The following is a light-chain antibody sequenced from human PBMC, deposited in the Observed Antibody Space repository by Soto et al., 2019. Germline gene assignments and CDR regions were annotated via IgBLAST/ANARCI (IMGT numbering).Light chain of an antibody. J-gene: IGKJ2*01. V-gene: IGKV1-39*01. CDR3: QQTYNTPYT. Sequence: DIQMTQSPSSLSASVGDRVTITCRASQSISTYLHWYQQKPGKAPKLLIYAAFSLPSGVPSRFSGSGSGTEFTLTISSLQPEDFATYYCQQTYNTPYTFGQGTKLEIK. CDR2: AAF. CDR1: QSISTY.